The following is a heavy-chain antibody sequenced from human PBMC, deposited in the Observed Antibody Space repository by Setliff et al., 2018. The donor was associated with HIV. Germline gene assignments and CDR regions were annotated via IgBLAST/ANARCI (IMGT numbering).Heavy chain of an antibody. CDR3: ARDSGRRHDAFDI. D-gene: IGHD3-10*01. CDR1: GGSISSGDYY. Sequence: SETLSPTCTVSGGSISSGDYYWSWIRQPPGKGLEWIGYIYYSGSTYYNPSLKSRVTISVDPSKNQFSLKLSSVTAADTAVYYCARDSGRRHDAFDIWGQGTMVTVSS. J-gene: IGHJ3*02. V-gene: IGHV4-30-4*08. CDR2: IYYSGST.